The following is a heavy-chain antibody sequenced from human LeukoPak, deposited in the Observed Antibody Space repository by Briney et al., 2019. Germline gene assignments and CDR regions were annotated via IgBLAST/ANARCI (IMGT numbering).Heavy chain of an antibody. Sequence: SETLSLTCTVSGGSISSSNYCWGWNRQPPGKGLEWIGCICYSGSTYYNPSLKSRVTISVDTSKNQFSLKLSSVTAADTAVYYCARRDPSHYSSSSFDYWGQGTLVTVSS. J-gene: IGHJ4*02. CDR2: ICYSGST. CDR1: GGSISSSNYC. V-gene: IGHV4-39*01. D-gene: IGHD6-13*01. CDR3: ARRDPSHYSSSSFDY.